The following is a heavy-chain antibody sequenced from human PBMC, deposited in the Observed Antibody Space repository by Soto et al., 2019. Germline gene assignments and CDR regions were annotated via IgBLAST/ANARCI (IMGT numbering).Heavy chain of an antibody. CDR1: GYTFTSYY. J-gene: IGHJ3*02. V-gene: IGHV1-46*01. CDR2: INPSGGST. D-gene: IGHD5-12*01. Sequence: GASVKVTCKASGYTFTSYYMHWVRQAPGQGLEWMGIINPSGGSTSYSQKYQGRVTMTRDTSTSTVYMKLSSPRSEDTAVYNYARYIRGFGHAFDILGQGTMVTVSS. CDR3: ARYIRGFGHAFDI.